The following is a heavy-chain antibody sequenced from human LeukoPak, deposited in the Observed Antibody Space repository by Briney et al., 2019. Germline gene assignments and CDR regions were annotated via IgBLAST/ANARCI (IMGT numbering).Heavy chain of an antibody. V-gene: IGHV3-23*01. CDR3: AIQGDYGERVEDY. J-gene: IGHJ4*02. CDR2: ISGSGGST. D-gene: IGHD4-17*01. CDR1: GFTFSSYA. Sequence: GGSLRLSCAASGFTFSSYAMSWVRQAPGKGLEWVSAISGSGGSTYYADSVKGRFTISRDNSENTLYLQMNSLRAEDTAVYYCAIQGDYGERVEDYWGQGTLVTVSS.